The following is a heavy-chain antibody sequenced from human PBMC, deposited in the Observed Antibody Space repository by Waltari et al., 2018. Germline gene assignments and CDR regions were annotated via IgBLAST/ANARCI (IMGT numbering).Heavy chain of an antibody. J-gene: IGHJ4*02. V-gene: IGHV5-51*01. CDR3: ASVDYDSSGYHYFDH. Sequence: EVQLVQSGAEVKKPGESLKISCKGSGYSFTSYWIGWVRQMPGKGLEWMGISYPVDSGTRYNPSFQSEVTISPDKSISTAYLQWSSLKASDTAMYYCASVDYDSSGYHYFDHWGQGTLVTGSS. D-gene: IGHD3-22*01. CDR1: GYSFTSYW. CDR2: SYPVDSGT.